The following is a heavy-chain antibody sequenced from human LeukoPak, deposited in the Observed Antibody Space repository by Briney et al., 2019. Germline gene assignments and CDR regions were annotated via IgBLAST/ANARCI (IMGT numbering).Heavy chain of an antibody. CDR2: INGDGVSI. Sequence: PGGSLRLSCAASGFTFSVYWMHWVRQAPGKGLVWVSRINGDGVSINYADSVKGRFTISRDNAKNSLYLQMNSLRAEDTAVYYCARDRSGYTFDDWGQGTLVTVSS. CDR3: ARDRSGYTFDD. D-gene: IGHD5-18*01. CDR1: GFTFSVYW. V-gene: IGHV3-74*01. J-gene: IGHJ4*02.